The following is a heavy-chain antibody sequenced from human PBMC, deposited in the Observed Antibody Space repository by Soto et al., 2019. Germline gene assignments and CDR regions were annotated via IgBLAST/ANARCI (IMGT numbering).Heavy chain of an antibody. CDR2: IYYSGRT. D-gene: IGHD4-17*01. CDR3: ARSLRLPTVTHVTPDY. Sequence: QVQLQESGPGLVKPSQTLSLTCTVSGGSISSGGYYWSWIRQHPGKGLEWIGYIYYSGRTYYNPSLKSRVTISVDTSKTQFSLKLSSVTAADTAVYYCARSLRLPTVTHVTPDYWGQGTLVTVSS. J-gene: IGHJ4*02. V-gene: IGHV4-31*03. CDR1: GGSISSGGYY.